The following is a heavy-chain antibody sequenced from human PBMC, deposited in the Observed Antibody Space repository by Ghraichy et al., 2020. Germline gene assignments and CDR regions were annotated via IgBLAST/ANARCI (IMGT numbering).Heavy chain of an antibody. V-gene: IGHV3-48*02. D-gene: IGHD2-2*01. J-gene: IGHJ6*03. CDR1: GFTFSSYS. Sequence: GGSLRLSCAASGFTFSSYSMNWVRQAPGKGLEWVSYISSSSSTIYYADSVKGRYTISRDNAKNALYLQMNSLRDEDTAVYYCARSPGQFRVVPAANGENYYFYMDVWGNGPTFSVSS. CDR2: ISSSSSTI. CDR3: ARSPGQFRVVPAANGENYYFYMDV.